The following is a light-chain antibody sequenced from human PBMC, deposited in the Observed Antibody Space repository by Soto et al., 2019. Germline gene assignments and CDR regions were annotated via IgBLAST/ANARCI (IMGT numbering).Light chain of an antibody. CDR2: GAS. CDR1: QSVSSSF. J-gene: IGKJ2*01. CDR3: QQYGNSPQT. V-gene: IGKV3-20*01. Sequence: ETVLTQSPGTLSLSPGERATLSCRASQSVSSSFLAWYQQKPGQAPRLLIYGASSRATGIPHRFSGSGSGTDFTLTISRLEPEDFAVYYCQQYGNSPQTFGQGTKLEIK.